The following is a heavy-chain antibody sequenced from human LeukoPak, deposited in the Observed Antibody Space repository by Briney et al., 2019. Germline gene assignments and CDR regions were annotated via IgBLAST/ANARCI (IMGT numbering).Heavy chain of an antibody. CDR3: ARKGGYRYGS. V-gene: IGHV3-30*04. J-gene: IGHJ5*02. D-gene: IGHD5-18*01. CDR2: ISYDGSNK. Sequence: GGSLRLSCSASGFTFSSYPMHWVRQAPGKGLEWVAVISYDGSNKYYADSVKGRFTISRDNSKNTLSLQMESLRPDDTAVYYCARKGGYRYGSWGQGTLVTVPS. CDR1: GFTFSSYP.